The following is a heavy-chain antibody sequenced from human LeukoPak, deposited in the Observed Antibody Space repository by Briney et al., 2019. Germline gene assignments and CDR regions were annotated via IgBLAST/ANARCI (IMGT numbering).Heavy chain of an antibody. CDR1: GFTFSNSA. J-gene: IGHJ4*02. Sequence: GGSLRLSCAASGFTFSNSAMNWVRQVPGKGLEWVSSIDYDSSHIYYAASVRGRFTISRDNARNSVYLQMNSLRVEDAAVYYCARDPLRYLRVGHYDYWGQGTLVAVSS. V-gene: IGHV3-21*01. D-gene: IGHD3-9*01. CDR3: ARDPLRYLRVGHYDY. CDR2: IDYDSSHI.